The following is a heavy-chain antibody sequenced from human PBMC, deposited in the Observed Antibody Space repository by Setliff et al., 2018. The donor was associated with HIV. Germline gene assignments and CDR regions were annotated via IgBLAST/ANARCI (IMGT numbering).Heavy chain of an antibody. J-gene: IGHJ4*02. Sequence: KTSETLSLTCAVYGGSFSGFYWNWIRQPPGKGLEWIGGINHSGSTYYSPSLMSRVTISVDTSKNQISLKLNSVTAADTAVYYCARDGGRTGYSSSSDQWGQGTLVTVSS. CDR3: ARDGGRTGYSSSSDQ. CDR1: GGSFSGFY. CDR2: INHSGST. V-gene: IGHV4-34*01. D-gene: IGHD6-13*01.